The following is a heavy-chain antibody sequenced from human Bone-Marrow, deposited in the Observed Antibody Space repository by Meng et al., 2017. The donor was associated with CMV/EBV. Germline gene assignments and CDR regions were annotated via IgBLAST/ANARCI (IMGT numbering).Heavy chain of an antibody. CDR1: GYSFTSYW. CDR3: SRQSGYCSSTSCYNY. J-gene: IGHJ4*02. V-gene: IGHV5-51*01. Sequence: KVSCKGSGYSFTSYWIGWVRQMPGKGLEWMGIIYPGESDTRYSPSFQGQVTISADKSISTAYLQWSSLKASDTAMYYCSRQSGYCSSTSCYNYWGQGTLVTVSS. D-gene: IGHD2-2*02. CDR2: IYPGESDT.